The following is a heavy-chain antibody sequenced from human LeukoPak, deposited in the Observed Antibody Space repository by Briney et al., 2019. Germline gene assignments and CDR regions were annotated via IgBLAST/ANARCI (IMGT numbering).Heavy chain of an antibody. D-gene: IGHD3-10*01. V-gene: IGHV1-58*01. CDR2: IIVGSGQT. CDR3: AAGDTLVRGVIIPFAP. CDR1: GFTLINSA. J-gene: IGHJ5*02. Sequence: SVKVSCKASGFTLINSAVQWVRQARGQRLEWVGWIIVGSGQTRYSQKFQERVTITRDMSTSTAFLELSSLRSEDSAVYYCAAGDTLVRGVIIPFAPWGQGTLVTVSS.